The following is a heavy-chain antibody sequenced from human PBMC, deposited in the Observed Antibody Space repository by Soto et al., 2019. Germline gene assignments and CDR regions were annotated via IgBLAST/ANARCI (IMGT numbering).Heavy chain of an antibody. CDR3: ARHGPGGSYSDY. D-gene: IGHD1-26*01. CDR1: GGSISSSYW. CDR2: IYYSGST. J-gene: IGHJ4*02. V-gene: IGHV4-4*02. Sequence: SETLSLTCAVSGGSISSSYWWSWVRQPPGKGLEWIGEIYYSGSTYYNPSLKSRVTISVDTSKNQFSLKLSSVTAADTAVYYCARHGPGGSYSDYWGQGTLVTVSS.